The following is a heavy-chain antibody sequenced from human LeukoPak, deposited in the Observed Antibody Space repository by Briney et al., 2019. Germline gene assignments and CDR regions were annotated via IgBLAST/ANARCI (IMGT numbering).Heavy chain of an antibody. CDR3: ARWASISRQPGGFFDH. CDR2: FCFGRDT. D-gene: IGHD3-16*01. CDR1: GDSVTNDFF. Sequence: SETLSLTCTVSGDSVTNDFFLGSVGQPPGKELEWIGSFCFGRDTYYIPSLKSHLTISVDTSKNQFSLNLNSVTAADTAVYYCARWASISRQPGGFFDHWGQGTLVTVSS. J-gene: IGHJ4*02. V-gene: IGHV4-38-2*02.